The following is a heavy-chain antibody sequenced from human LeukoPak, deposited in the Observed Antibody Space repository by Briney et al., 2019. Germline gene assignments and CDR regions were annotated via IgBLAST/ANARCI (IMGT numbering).Heavy chain of an antibody. CDR2: IYYSGST. D-gene: IGHD4-17*01. CDR1: GGSISSGGYY. CDR3: ARVKAKNDYGDYHNWFDP. Sequence: PSQTLSLTCTVSGGSISSGGYYWSWIPQHPGKGLEWIWYIYYSGSTYYLPSLKSRVTISVDTSKNQFSLKLSSVTAADTAVYYCARVKAKNDYGDYHNWFDPWGQGTLVTVSS. J-gene: IGHJ5*02. V-gene: IGHV4-31*03.